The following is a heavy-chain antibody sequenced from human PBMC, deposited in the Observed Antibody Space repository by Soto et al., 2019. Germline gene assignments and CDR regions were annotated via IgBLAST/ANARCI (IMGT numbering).Heavy chain of an antibody. Sequence: PGESLKISCKASGYSFTTYWIGWVRQMPGKGLEWMGIINPGDSDTRYSPSFQGQVTISADRSTSTAYLQWSSLKASDTDMYYCARHEQFYYYYYCMDVCGQGTTVTVSS. CDR2: INPGDSDT. J-gene: IGHJ6*02. CDR3: ARHEQFYYYYYCMDV. CDR1: GYSFTTYW. D-gene: IGHD6-19*01. V-gene: IGHV5-51*01.